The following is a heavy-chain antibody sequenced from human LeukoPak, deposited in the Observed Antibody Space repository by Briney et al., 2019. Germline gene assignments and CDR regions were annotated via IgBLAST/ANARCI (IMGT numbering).Heavy chain of an antibody. V-gene: IGHV3-7*01. J-gene: IGHJ4*02. D-gene: IGHD2-15*01. Sequence: GGSLRLSCAVSGFTFSSYWMTWVRQAPGKGLEWVANIKQDGSEKYYVDSMKGRFTISRDNAENSLYLQMNSLRAEATAVYYCARGRYCSGGSCQRLDYWGQGTLVTVSS. CDR2: IKQDGSEK. CDR1: GFTFSSYW. CDR3: ARGRYCSGGSCQRLDY.